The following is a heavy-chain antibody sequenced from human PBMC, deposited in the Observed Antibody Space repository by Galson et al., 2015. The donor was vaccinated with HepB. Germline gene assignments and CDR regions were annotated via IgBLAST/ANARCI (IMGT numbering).Heavy chain of an antibody. V-gene: IGHV6-1*01. D-gene: IGHD6-6*01. CDR3: ARHTLGQLDY. Sequence: CAISGDSVSSNSAAWIWIRQSPSRGLEWLGRTYYRSKWYNDYAVSVKSRITINSDTSKNQFSLQLNSVTPEDTAVYYCARHTLGQLDYWGQGTLVTVSS. J-gene: IGHJ4*02. CDR2: TYYRSKWYN. CDR1: GDSVSSNSAA.